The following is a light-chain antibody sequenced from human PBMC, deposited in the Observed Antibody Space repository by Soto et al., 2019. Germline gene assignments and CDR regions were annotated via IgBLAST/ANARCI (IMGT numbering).Light chain of an antibody. CDR3: SSDAGNYNYV. CDR2: EVT. J-gene: IGLJ1*01. V-gene: IGLV2-8*01. Sequence: QSALTQPPSASGSLGQSVTIPCTGTSSGVGGYDHVSWYQQHPGKAPKLMIYEVTKRPAGVPDRFSGSKSGNTASLTVSGLQAEDEADYYCSSDAGNYNYVFGTGTKVTVL. CDR1: SSGVGGYDH.